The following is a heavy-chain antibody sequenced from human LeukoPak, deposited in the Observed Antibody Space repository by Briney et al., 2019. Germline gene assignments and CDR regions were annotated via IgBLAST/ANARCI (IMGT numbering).Heavy chain of an antibody. D-gene: IGHD3-16*01. CDR2: IYYSGST. J-gene: IGHJ3*02. CDR3: ARDILGDRDAFDI. Sequence: SETLSLTCTVSGGSISSYYWSWIRQPPGKGLEWIGYIYYSGSTNYNPSLKSRVTISVDTSKNQFSLKLSSVTAADTAVYYCARDILGDRDAFDIWGQGTMVTVSS. V-gene: IGHV4-59*12. CDR1: GGSISSYY.